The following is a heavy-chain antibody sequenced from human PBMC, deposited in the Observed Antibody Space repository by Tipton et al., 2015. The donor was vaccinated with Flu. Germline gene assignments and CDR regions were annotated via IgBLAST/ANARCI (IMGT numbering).Heavy chain of an antibody. CDR3: ARRDYSNYVSDPKNWFDP. CDR1: GASISSTNW. J-gene: IGHJ5*02. CDR2: RSHAEIT. Sequence: GLVKPSGTLSLTCVVSGASISSTNWWSWVRQPPGKGLEWIGERSHAEITNYNPSLKSRITISLDKSKNQFSLKVFSVTAADTAVYYCARRDYSNYVSDPKNWFDPWGQGILVTVSS. D-gene: IGHD4-11*01. V-gene: IGHV4-4*02.